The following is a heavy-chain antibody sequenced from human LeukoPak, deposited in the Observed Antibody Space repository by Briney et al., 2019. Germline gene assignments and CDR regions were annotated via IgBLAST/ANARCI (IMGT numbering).Heavy chain of an antibody. J-gene: IGHJ4*02. Sequence: AASVKVSCKASGYTFTTYEIIWVRQAPGQGLEWMGWINTRNGNANYAHQLQGRVTMTTDTSTSTSYMVLASLRFDDTAIYYCARNHLGLGLWGKGTLVTVSS. CDR2: INTRNGNA. D-gene: IGHD3-16*01. CDR3: ARNHLGLGL. V-gene: IGHV1-18*01. CDR1: GYTFTTYE.